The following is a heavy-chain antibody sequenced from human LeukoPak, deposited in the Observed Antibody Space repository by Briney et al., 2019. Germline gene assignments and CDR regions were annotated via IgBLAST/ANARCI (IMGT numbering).Heavy chain of an antibody. J-gene: IGHJ6*03. D-gene: IGHD6-13*01. V-gene: IGHV3-30*01. Sequence: GGSLRLSCAASGFTFSSYAMHWVRQAPGKGLEWVAVISYYGSNKYYADSVKGRFTISRDNSKNTLYLQMNSLRAEDTAVYYCAREGTSSSWYVIYYYYMDVWGKGTTVTVSS. CDR3: AREGTSSSWYVIYYYYMDV. CDR1: GFTFSSYA. CDR2: ISYYGSNK.